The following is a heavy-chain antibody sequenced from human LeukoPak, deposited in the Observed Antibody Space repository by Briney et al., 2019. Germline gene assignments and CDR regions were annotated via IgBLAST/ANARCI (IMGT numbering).Heavy chain of an antibody. J-gene: IGHJ4*02. D-gene: IGHD3-22*01. CDR3: ARDTYYYDSSGSDY. V-gene: IGHV3-21*01. CDR1: GFTFSSYS. CDR2: ISTSSSYI. Sequence: GGSLRLSCAASGFTFSSYSMNWVRQAPGKGLEWVSSISTSSSYIYYADSVKGRFTISRDNAKNSLYLQMNSLRAEDTAVYYCARDTYYYDSSGSDYWGQGTLVTVSS.